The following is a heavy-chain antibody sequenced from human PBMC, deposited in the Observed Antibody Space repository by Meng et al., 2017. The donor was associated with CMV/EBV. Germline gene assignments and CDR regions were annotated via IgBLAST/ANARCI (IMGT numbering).Heavy chain of an antibody. Sequence: GESLKISCAASGFTFSSYAMHWVRQAPGKGLEWVAVISYDGSNKYYADSVKGRFTISRDNSKNTLYLQMNSLRAEDTAVYYCARAPTDYFDYWGQGTLVTVSS. V-gene: IGHV3-30*04. CDR3: ARAPTDYFDY. CDR1: GFTFSSYA. J-gene: IGHJ4*02. CDR2: ISYDGSNK.